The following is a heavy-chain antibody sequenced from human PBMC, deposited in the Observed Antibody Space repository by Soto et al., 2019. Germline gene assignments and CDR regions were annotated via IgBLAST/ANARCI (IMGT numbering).Heavy chain of an antibody. Sequence: SETLSLTCAVYGGAFIGYYWSWMRQPPGKGLEWIGEINHSGSTNYNPSLKSRVTISVDTSKNQFSLKLSSVTAADTAVYYCAGGGRKYYDFWSGYNNRSDPWGQGTLVTVSS. CDR3: AGGGRKYYDFWSGYNNRSDP. V-gene: IGHV4-34*01. D-gene: IGHD3-3*01. J-gene: IGHJ5*02. CDR1: GGAFIGYY. CDR2: INHSGST.